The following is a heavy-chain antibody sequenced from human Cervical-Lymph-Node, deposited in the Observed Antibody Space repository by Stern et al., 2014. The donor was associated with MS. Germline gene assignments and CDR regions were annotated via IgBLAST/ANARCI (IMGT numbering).Heavy chain of an antibody. J-gene: IGHJ4*02. D-gene: IGHD5-12*01. CDR1: GYLFDDYW. V-gene: IGHV5-51*03. Sequence: EVQLLESGAEVKKPGESLKISCEASGYLFDDYWIGWVRQMSGRGLELVAIIFPRDSNTRYSPSVQGQVTISADKSIRPAYLQWSSLKASDPAMYYCARSPATPSGYDRFDYWGQGALVTVSS. CDR3: ARSPATPSGYDRFDY. CDR2: IFPRDSNT.